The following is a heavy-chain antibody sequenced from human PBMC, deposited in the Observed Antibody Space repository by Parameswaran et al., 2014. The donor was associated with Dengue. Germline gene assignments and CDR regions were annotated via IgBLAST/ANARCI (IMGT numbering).Heavy chain of an antibody. CDR3: AKDQSPYSSS. V-gene: IGHV3-23*01. D-gene: IGHD6-13*01. Sequence: VRQAPGKGLEWVSAISGSGGSTYYADSVKGRFTISRDNSKNTLYLQMNSLRAEDTAVYYCAKDQSPYSSSWGQGTLVTVSS. CDR2: ISGSGGST. J-gene: IGHJ4*02.